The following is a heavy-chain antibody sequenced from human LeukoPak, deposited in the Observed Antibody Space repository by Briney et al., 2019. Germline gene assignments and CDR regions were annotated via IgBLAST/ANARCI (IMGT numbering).Heavy chain of an antibody. CDR1: GFTFSSYS. Sequence: GGSLRLSCAASGFTFSSYSMNWVRQAPGKGLEWVSSISSSSSYIYYADSVKGRFTISRDNAKNSLYLQMNNLRAEDTAVYYCARAPLWSKTIDYWGQGTLVTVSS. J-gene: IGHJ4*02. D-gene: IGHD5-18*01. V-gene: IGHV3-21*01. CDR3: ARAPLWSKTIDY. CDR2: ISSSSSYI.